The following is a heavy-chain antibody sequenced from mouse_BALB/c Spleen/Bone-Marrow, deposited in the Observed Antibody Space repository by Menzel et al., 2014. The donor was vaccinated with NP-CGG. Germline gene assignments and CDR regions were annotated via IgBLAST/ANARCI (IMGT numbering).Heavy chain of an antibody. Sequence: QVQLQQSGSVLVRPGASVKLSCKASGYTFTSSWMHWAKQRPGQGLEWIGEIHPNTDNTNYDEKFKGKATLTVDTSSSTAYVELSSLTSEDSAVYYCARHHRYAYYFDYWGQGTTLTVSS. CDR3: ARHHRYAYYFDY. D-gene: IGHD2-14*01. CDR1: GYTFTSSW. CDR2: IHPNTDNT. J-gene: IGHJ2*01. V-gene: IGHV1S130*01.